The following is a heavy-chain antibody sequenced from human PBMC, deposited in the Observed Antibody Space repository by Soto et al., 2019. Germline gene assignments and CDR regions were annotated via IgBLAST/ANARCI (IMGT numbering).Heavy chain of an antibody. Sequence: QVHLVQSGAEVKKPGSSVNISCKASGGTFGTYGLNWVRQFPGQGLEWMGGIIPASDTENYAQKFQGRVTVTAXXXPXXAHMQMDSLTSDDTAVYYCATAVTAGTYSNYGLDVWGQGTTVTVS. J-gene: IGHJ6*02. CDR2: IIPASDTE. CDR3: ATAVTAGTYSNYGLDV. D-gene: IGHD2-21*02. CDR1: GGTFGTYG. V-gene: IGHV1-69*14.